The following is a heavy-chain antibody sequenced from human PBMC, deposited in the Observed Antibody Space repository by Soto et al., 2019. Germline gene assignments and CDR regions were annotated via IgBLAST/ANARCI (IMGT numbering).Heavy chain of an antibody. J-gene: IGHJ6*02. CDR1: GFTFSDYY. D-gene: IGHD3-22*01. V-gene: IGHV3-11*01. CDR3: ARDQDYYDSSGYYYSYYGMDV. Sequence: SLRLSCAASGFTFSDYYMSWIRQAPGKGLEWVSYISSSGSTIYYADSVKGRFTISRDNAKNSLYLQMNSLRAEDTAVYYCARDQDYYDSSGYYYSYYGMDVWGQGTTVTVSS. CDR2: ISSSGSTI.